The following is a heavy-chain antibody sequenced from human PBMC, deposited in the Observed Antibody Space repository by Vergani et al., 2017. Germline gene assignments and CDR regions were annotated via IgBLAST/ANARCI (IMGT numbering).Heavy chain of an antibody. Sequence: EVQLVESGGGVIRPGGSLRLSCAASGFTFDEYDMSWVRHAPGKGLEWVSSINWNGGNTGYADSVKGRFTISRDNAKNSLYLQMNSLRAEDTALYYCAGARPLIVGTTPYYFDYWGQGALVTVSS. CDR1: GFTFDEYD. D-gene: IGHD1-26*01. CDR3: AGARPLIVGTTPYYFDY. CDR2: INWNGGNT. J-gene: IGHJ4*02. V-gene: IGHV3-20*04.